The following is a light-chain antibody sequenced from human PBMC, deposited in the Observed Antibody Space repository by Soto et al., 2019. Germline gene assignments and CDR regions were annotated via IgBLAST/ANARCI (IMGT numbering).Light chain of an antibody. J-gene: IGKJ1*01. CDR2: AAS. CDR1: QSISSY. CDR3: HQSYSSPST. V-gene: IGKV1-39*01. Sequence: DIQMTQSPSSLSASVGDRVTITCRASQSISSYLNWYQQKPGKAPKLLIYAASSLQSGVPSMFSSSGSGTDFTLTIRRLPPEDFATYYCHQSYSSPSTFGQGTKVEIK.